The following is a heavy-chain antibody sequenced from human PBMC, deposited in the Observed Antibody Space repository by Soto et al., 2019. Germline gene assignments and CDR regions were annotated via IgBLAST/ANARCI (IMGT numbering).Heavy chain of an antibody. D-gene: IGHD3-10*01. CDR3: ASTYYYGSGSYYTFPLDY. V-gene: IGHV4-39*01. CDR1: GGSISSSSYY. J-gene: IGHJ4*02. Sequence: PSETLSLTCTVSGGSISSSSYYWGWIRQPPGKGLEWIGSIYYSGSTYYNPSLKSRVTISVDTSKNQFSLKLSSVTAADTAVYYCASTYYYGSGSYYTFPLDYWGQGTLVTVSS. CDR2: IYYSGST.